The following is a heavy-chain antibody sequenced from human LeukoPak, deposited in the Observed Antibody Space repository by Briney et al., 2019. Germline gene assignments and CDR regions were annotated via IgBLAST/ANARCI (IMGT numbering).Heavy chain of an antibody. CDR1: GFIFSSYS. CDR3: ARGGAARPDF. CDR2: ISSSSSYI. D-gene: IGHD6-6*01. J-gene: IGHJ4*02. V-gene: IGHV3-21*01. Sequence: GGSLRLSCAVSGFIFSSYSINWVRQAPGKGLEWVSSISSSSSYIYYADSVKGRFTVSRDNAKNSLYLQMNSLRVEDTAVYYCARGGAARPDFWGQGTLVTVSS.